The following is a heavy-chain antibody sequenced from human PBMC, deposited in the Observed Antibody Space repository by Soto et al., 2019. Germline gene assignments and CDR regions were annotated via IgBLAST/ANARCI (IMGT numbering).Heavy chain of an antibody. CDR1: GGSISSYY. CDR2: IYYSGST. V-gene: IGHV4-59*01. Sequence: SETLSLTCTVSGGSISSYYWSWIRQPPGKGLEWIGYIYYSGSTNYNPSLKSRVTISVDTSKNQFSLKLSSVTAADTAVYYCARDLNGPRPRYYYYGMDVWGQGTTVTVSS. CDR3: ARDLNGPRPRYYYYGMDV. J-gene: IGHJ6*02. D-gene: IGHD1-1*01.